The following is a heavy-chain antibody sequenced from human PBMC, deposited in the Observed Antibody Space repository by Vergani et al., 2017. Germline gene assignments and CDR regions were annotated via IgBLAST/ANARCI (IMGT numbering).Heavy chain of an antibody. CDR1: GFTFSSYA. V-gene: IGHV3-23*04. CDR3: ARDSRGWAAAGPLV. CDR2: ISGSGGST. J-gene: IGHJ4*02. Sequence: VQLVESGGGLVQPGGSLRLSCAASGFTFSSYAMSWVRQAPGKGLEWVSAISGSGGSTYYADSVKGRFTISRDNAKNSLYLQMNSLRAEDTAVYYCARDSRGWAAAGPLVWGQGTLVTVSS. D-gene: IGHD6-13*01.